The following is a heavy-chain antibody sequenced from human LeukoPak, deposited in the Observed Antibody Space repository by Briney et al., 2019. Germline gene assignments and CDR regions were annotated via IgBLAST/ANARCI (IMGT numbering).Heavy chain of an antibody. CDR3: ARDDPYYDILTGYVY. V-gene: IGHV3-21*01. CDR2: TSSSSSYI. CDR1: GFTFSSYS. J-gene: IGHJ4*02. Sequence: GGSLRLSCAASGFTFSSYSMNWVRQAPGKGLEWVSSTSSSSSYIYYADSVKGRFTISRDNAKNSLYLQMNSLRAEDTAVYYCARDDPYYDILTGYVYWGQGTLVTVSS. D-gene: IGHD3-9*01.